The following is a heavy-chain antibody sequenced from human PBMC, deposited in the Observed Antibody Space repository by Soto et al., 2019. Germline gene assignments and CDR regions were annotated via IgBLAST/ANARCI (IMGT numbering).Heavy chain of an antibody. V-gene: IGHV4-59*04. J-gene: IGHJ4*02. CDR1: GGSISSYY. CDR2: IYHSGST. D-gene: IGHD5-12*01. CDR3: AAGGGLPRYY. Sequence: SETLSLTCTVSGGSISSYYWSWIRQPPGKRLEWIGYIYHSGSTYYNPSLKSRVTISVDRSKNQFSLKLSSVTAADTAVYYCAAGGGLPRYYWGQGTLVTVSS.